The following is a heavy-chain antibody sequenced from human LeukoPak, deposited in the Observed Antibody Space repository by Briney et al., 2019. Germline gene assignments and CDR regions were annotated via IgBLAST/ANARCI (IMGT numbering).Heavy chain of an antibody. D-gene: IGHD3-9*01. CDR2: INHSGST. CDR1: GGSFSGYY. V-gene: IGHV4-34*01. J-gene: IGHJ5*02. Sequence: SETLSLTCAVYGGSFSGYYWSWIRQPPGKGLEWIGEINHSGSTNYNPSLKSRVTISVDTSKNQFSPKLSSVTAADTAVYYCARVGYYDILTGYSLYWFDPWGQGTLVTVSS. CDR3: ARVGYYDILTGYSLYWFDP.